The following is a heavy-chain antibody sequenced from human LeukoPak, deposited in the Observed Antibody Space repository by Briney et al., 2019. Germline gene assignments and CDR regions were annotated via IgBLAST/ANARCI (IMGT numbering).Heavy chain of an antibody. CDR3: AKDRTMIVENWFDP. V-gene: IGHV3-23*01. CDR1: GFTFSDHY. CDR2: ISGSGGST. Sequence: QPGGSLRLSCAASGFTFSDHYMDWVRQAPGKGLEWVSAISGSGGSTYYADSVKGRFTISRDNSKNTLYLQMNSLRAEDTAVYYCAKDRTMIVENWFDPWGQGTLVTVSS. J-gene: IGHJ5*02. D-gene: IGHD3-22*01.